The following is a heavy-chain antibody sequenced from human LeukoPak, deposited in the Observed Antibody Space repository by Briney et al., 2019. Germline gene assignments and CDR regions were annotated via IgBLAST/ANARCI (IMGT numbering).Heavy chain of an antibody. CDR2: IYYSGST. D-gene: IGHD6-19*01. CDR3: ARDSRRLAAGAPYFDY. V-gene: IGHV4-31*03. CDR1: GGSISSSSYY. J-gene: IGHJ4*02. Sequence: SETLSLTCTVSGGSISSSSYYWGWIRQPPGKGLEWIGYIYYSGSTYYNPSLKSRVTISVDTSKNQFSLKLSSVTAADTAVYYCARDSRRLAAGAPYFDYWGQGTLVTVSS.